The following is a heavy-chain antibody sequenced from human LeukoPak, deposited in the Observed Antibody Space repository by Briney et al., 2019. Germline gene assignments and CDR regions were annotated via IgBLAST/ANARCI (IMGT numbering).Heavy chain of an antibody. D-gene: IGHD6-13*01. CDR1: GYTFTGYY. J-gene: IGHJ4*02. V-gene: IGHV1-2*02. CDR2: INPNSGGT. Sequence: ASVKVSCKASGYTFTGYYMHWVRQAPGQGLEWMGWINPNSGGTNYAQKFQGRVTMTRDTSISTAYMELSRLRSDDTAVCYCARLPSSPYPIYSSSWDDYWGQGTLVTVSS. CDR3: ARLPSSPYPIYSSSWDDY.